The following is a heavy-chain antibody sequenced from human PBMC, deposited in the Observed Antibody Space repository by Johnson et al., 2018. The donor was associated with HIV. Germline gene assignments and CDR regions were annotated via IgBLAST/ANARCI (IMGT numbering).Heavy chain of an antibody. J-gene: IGHJ3*02. CDR1: GFTFSSYA. Sequence: MQLVESGGGLVQPGGSLRLSCAASGFTFSSYAMSWVRQAPGKGLEWVSAISGSGGSTDYADSAKGRFTISRDNSKNTLYLQMNSLRAEDTALYYCAKGDGQWLVGDAFDIWGQGTMVTVSS. CDR2: ISGSGGST. CDR3: AKGDGQWLVGDAFDI. V-gene: IGHV3-23*04. D-gene: IGHD6-19*01.